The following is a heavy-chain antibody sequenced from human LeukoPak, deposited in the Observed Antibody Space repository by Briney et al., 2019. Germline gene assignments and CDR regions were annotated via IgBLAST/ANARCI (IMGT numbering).Heavy chain of an antibody. Sequence: GGSLRLSCAASGFTFSSYSMNWVRQAPGKGLEGVSSISSSSSYIYYADSVKGRFTISRNNAKNSLYLQMNSLRAEDTAVYYCAREWAYGSGSYYLDYWGQGTLVTVSS. CDR3: AREWAYGSGSYYLDY. V-gene: IGHV3-21*01. J-gene: IGHJ4*02. CDR2: ISSSSSYI. CDR1: GFTFSSYS. D-gene: IGHD3-10*01.